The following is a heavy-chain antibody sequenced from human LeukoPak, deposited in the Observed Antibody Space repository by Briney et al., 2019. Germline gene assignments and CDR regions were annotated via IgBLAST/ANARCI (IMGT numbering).Heavy chain of an antibody. D-gene: IGHD1-1*01. CDR1: GGSISSSNW. Sequence: SGTLSLTCAVSGGSISSSNWWSWVRQHPGKGLEWIGYIYYSGSTYYNPSLKSRVTISVDTSKNQFSLKLSSVTAADTAVYYCARDSTTGGDYWGQGTLVTVSS. J-gene: IGHJ4*02. CDR3: ARDSTTGGDY. V-gene: IGHV4-4*02. CDR2: IYYSGST.